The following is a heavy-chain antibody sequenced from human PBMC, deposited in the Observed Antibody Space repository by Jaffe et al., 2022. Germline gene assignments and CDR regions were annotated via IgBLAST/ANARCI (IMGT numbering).Heavy chain of an antibody. Sequence: EVQLVESGGGLVKPGGSLRLSCAASGFTFSSYSMNWVRQAPGKGLEWVSSISSSSSYIYYADSVKGRFTISRDNAKNSLYLQMNSLRAEDTAVYYCARDAGYYYGSGSYPFDYWGQGTLVTVSS. CDR2: ISSSSSYI. V-gene: IGHV3-21*01. CDR1: GFTFSSYS. D-gene: IGHD3-10*01. J-gene: IGHJ4*02. CDR3: ARDAGYYYGSGSYPFDY.